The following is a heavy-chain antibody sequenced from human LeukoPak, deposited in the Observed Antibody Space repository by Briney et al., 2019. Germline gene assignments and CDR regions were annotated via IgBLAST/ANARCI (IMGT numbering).Heavy chain of an antibody. D-gene: IGHD2-15*01. Sequence: GGSLRLSCAASGSIFSTYWMHWVRQAPGKGLEWVSAISGSGGSTYYADSVKGRFTISRDNSKNTLYLQMNSLRAEDTAVYYCAKGDVVVVAATGDAFDIWGQGTMVTVSS. CDR1: GSIFSTYW. CDR3: AKGDVVVVAATGDAFDI. J-gene: IGHJ3*02. CDR2: ISGSGGST. V-gene: IGHV3-23*01.